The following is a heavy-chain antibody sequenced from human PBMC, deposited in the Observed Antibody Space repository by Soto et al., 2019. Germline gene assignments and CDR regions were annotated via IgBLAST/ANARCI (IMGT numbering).Heavy chain of an antibody. Sequence: QVQLVQSGAEVKKPGASVKVSCKASGYTFTNYDINWVRQATGQGLEWMGWMNPNSGNTGYAQKFQGRVTMTRNTSISTAYMELSSLRSEDTAVYYCARGINYYDSGDEAFDIWCQGTMVTVSS. CDR1: GYTFTNYD. D-gene: IGHD3-10*01. CDR3: ARGINYYDSGDEAFDI. J-gene: IGHJ3*02. V-gene: IGHV1-8*01. CDR2: MNPNSGNT.